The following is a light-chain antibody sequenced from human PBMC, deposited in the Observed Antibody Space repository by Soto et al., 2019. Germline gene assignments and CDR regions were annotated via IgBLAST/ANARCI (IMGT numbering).Light chain of an antibody. CDR2: KVS. J-gene: IGKJ2*01. CDR3: LQGTHWPYT. Sequence: VVMTQSPLSLPVTPGQPASISCRSSQSLVYSDGNAFLNWFQQRPGQSPRRLIYKVSDRDAGVPVGLSGSRSGTEFDMKIRRVEAADVGVYYCLQGTHWPYTFGQGTKLEIK. CDR1: QSLVYSDGNAF. V-gene: IGKV2-30*01.